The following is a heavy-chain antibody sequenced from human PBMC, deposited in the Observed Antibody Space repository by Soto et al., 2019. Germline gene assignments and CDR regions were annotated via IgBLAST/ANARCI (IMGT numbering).Heavy chain of an antibody. CDR1: GGSISSYY. V-gene: IGHV4-59*01. CDR2: IYYSGST. Sequence: SETLSLTFTVSGGSISSYYWSWIRQPPGKGLEWIGYIYYSGSTNYNPSLKSRVTISVDTSKNQFSLKLSSVTAADTAVYYCARVGGDYDVGNYYYGMDVWGQGTTVTVSS. D-gene: IGHD4-17*01. CDR3: ARVGGDYDVGNYYYGMDV. J-gene: IGHJ6*02.